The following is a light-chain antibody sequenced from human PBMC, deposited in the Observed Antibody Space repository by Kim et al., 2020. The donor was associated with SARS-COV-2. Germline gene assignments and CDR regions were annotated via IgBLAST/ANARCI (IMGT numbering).Light chain of an antibody. J-gene: IGKJ2*03. CDR3: QQSYSTPRS. CDR1: QSISSY. Sequence: ASVGDRVTITCRASQSISSYLNWYQQKPGKAPKLLIYAASSLQSGAPSRFSGSGSGTDFTLIISSLQPEDFATYYCQQSYSTPRSFGQGTKLEI. CDR2: AAS. V-gene: IGKV1-39*01.